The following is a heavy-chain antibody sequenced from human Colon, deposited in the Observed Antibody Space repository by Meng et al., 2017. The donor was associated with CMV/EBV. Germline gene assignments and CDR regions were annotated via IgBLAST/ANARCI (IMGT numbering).Heavy chain of an antibody. J-gene: IGHJ4*02. CDR1: GFTFASYA. CDR2: ISYDGSKK. CDR3: ARDKGTGAFDY. Sequence: LSCVVSGFTFASYAMHWLRQAPGKGLEWVAFISYDGSKKKYADSVTGRFTISRDTPKDTLYLEVNSLKTDDTAIYYCARDKGTGAFDYWGQGSLVTVSS. D-gene: IGHD3/OR15-3a*01. V-gene: IGHV3-30*04.